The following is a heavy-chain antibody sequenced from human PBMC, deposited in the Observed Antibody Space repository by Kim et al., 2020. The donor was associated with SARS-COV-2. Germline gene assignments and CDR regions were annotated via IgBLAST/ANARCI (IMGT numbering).Heavy chain of an antibody. D-gene: IGHD3-16*01. V-gene: IGHV4-39*01. CDR3: ASIGGAYHFDY. Sequence: TNSNPPLTRRVTMSVDTSKNRFSLKLSSVTAADTAVYYCASIGGAYHFDYWGQGTLVTVSS. CDR2: T. J-gene: IGHJ4*02.